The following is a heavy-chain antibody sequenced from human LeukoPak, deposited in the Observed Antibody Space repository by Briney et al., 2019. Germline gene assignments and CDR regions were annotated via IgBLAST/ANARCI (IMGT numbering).Heavy chain of an antibody. V-gene: IGHV4-4*07. CDR3: ARQRGSSWYYNWFDP. D-gene: IGHD6-13*01. J-gene: IGHJ5*02. CDR1: GGSISIYY. CDR2: IYTSGST. Sequence: SETLSLTCTVSGGSISIYYWSWIRQPAGKGLEWIGRIYTSGSTNYNPSLKSRVTMSVDTSKNQFSLKLSSVTAADTAVYYCARQRGSSWYYNWFDPWGQGTLVTVSS.